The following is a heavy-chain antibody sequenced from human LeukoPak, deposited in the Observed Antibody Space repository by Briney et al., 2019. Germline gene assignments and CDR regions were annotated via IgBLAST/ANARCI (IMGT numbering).Heavy chain of an antibody. CDR2: ISSSSSYI. CDR1: GFTFSSCS. CDR3: ARDRDDSSVLDY. D-gene: IGHD3-22*01. J-gene: IGHJ4*02. V-gene: IGHV3-21*01. Sequence: GGSLRLSCAASGFTFSSCSMNWVRQAPGKGLEWVSSISSSSSYIYYADSVKGRFTISRDNAKNSLYLQMNSLRAEDTAVYYCARDRDDSSVLDYWGQGTLVTVSS.